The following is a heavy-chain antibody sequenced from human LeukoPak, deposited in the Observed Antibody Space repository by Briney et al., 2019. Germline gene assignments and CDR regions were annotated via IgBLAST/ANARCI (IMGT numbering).Heavy chain of an antibody. CDR1: GFSFSSYA. J-gene: IGHJ4*02. D-gene: IGHD6-13*01. Sequence: GRSLRLSCAASGFSFSSYAMHWVRQAPGKGLEWVAFISYDGSNKYYADSVKGRFTISRDNAKNSLYLEMNSLRAEDTALYHCVAIGAAALLNDDFSGPFDYWGQGTLVTVSS. CDR3: VAIGAAALLNDDFSGPFDY. CDR2: ISYDGSNK. V-gene: IGHV3-30-3*01.